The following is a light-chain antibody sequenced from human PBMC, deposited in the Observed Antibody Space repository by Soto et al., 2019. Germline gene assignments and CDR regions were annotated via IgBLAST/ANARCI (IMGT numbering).Light chain of an antibody. V-gene: IGLV2-14*01. J-gene: IGLJ3*02. CDR2: EVS. Sequence: QSALTQPASVSGSPGQSITISCTGTSSDVGGYNYVSWYQQHPGKAPKLVIYEVSNRPSGISNRLSGAKSGNTASLTISGLQAEDEADYYCSSYTTGSTLGVFGGGTKVTVL. CDR3: SSYTTGSTLGV. CDR1: SSDVGGYNY.